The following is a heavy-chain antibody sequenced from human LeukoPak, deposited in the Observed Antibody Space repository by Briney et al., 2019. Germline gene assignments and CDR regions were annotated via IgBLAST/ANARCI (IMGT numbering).Heavy chain of an antibody. CDR2: IIPILGTA. V-gene: IGHV1-69*05. CDR3: ANGNYYDRSGNHHRIYNWFDP. D-gene: IGHD3-22*01. CDR1: GGTFSNYA. J-gene: IGHJ5*02. Sequence: SVKVSCKASGGTFSNYAISWVRQAPGQGLELMGGIIPILGTANYAPKFQDRVTISMDESTSTSFMELRSLRSEDTAVYYCANGNYYDRSGNHHRIYNWFDPWGQGTLVTVSS.